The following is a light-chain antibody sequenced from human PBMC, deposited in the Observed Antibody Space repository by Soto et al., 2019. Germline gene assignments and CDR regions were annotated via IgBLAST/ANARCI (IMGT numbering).Light chain of an antibody. J-gene: IGLJ2*01. CDR3: SSYTSSNTRVV. V-gene: IGLV2-14*01. Sequence: QSVLTQPASVSGSPGQSITISCTGTSSDVGGYNYVSWYQQHPGKTPKLMIYEVSNRPSGVSYRFSGSKSGNTASLTISGLQADDEAVYYCSSYTSSNTRVVFGGGTKLTVL. CDR2: EVS. CDR1: SSDVGGYNY.